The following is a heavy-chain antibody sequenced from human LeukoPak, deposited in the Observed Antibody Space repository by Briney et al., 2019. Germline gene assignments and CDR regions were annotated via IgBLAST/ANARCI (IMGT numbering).Heavy chain of an antibody. Sequence: SETLSLTCTVSGGTLSSYYWSWIRQPPGKGLEGIGYIYYSGSTNYNPSLKSRVTISVDTSKNQFSLKLSSVTAAETAVYYCARDNGVAGLFDYWGQGTLVTVSS. V-gene: IGHV4-59*01. D-gene: IGHD6-19*01. CDR2: IYYSGST. J-gene: IGHJ4*02. CDR1: GGTLSSYY. CDR3: ARDNGVAGLFDY.